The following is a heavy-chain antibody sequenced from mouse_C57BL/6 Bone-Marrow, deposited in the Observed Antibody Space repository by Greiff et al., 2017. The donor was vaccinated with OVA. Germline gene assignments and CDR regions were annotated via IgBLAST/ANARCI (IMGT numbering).Heavy chain of an antibody. V-gene: IGHV1-80*01. CDR3: ARSRYYYGSSHWYFDV. D-gene: IGHD1-1*01. Sequence: QVQLQQPGAELVKPGASVKMSCKASGYTFTSYWMNWVKQRPGKGLEWIGQIYPGDGDTNYNGKFKGKATLTADKSSSTAYMQLSSLTSEDSAVYYCARSRYYYGSSHWYFDVWGTGTTVTVSS. J-gene: IGHJ1*03. CDR2: IYPGDGDT. CDR1: GYTFTSYW.